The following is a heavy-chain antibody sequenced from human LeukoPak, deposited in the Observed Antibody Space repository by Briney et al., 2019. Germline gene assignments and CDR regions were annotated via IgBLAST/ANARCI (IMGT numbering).Heavy chain of an antibody. J-gene: IGHJ6*02. CDR3: ARYPPRVEWLLWGGYYYYGMDV. V-gene: IGHV4-34*01. Sequence: PSETLSLTCAVYGGSFSGYYWSWIRQPPGKGLGWIGEINHSGSTNYNPSLKSRVTISVDTSKNQFSLKLSSVTAADTAVYYCARYPPRVEWLLWGGYYYYGMDVWGQGTTVTVSS. D-gene: IGHD3-3*01. CDR2: INHSGST. CDR1: GGSFSGYY.